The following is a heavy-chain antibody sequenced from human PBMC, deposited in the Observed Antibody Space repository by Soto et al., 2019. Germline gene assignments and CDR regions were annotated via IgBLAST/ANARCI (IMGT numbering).Heavy chain of an antibody. CDR3: ARDTHWGLGD. Sequence: QVQLQESGPGLVKPSETLSLTCAVSGDSINTNNWWSWVRQPLGRGLEWIGEIYHTGSTNYNPSLKSRVTISADRSKNQLSLRLNSVTAADTAVYFCARDTHWGLGDWGQGTLVIVSS. CDR2: IYHTGST. CDR1: GDSINTNNW. D-gene: IGHD7-27*01. J-gene: IGHJ4*02. V-gene: IGHV4-4*02.